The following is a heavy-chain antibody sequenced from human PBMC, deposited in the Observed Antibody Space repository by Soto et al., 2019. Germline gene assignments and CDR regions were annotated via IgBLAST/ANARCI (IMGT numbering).Heavy chain of an antibody. CDR1: GYTFTSYD. J-gene: IGHJ4*02. Sequence: ASVKVSCKASGYTFTSYDINWVRQATGQGLEWMGWMSPNSGNTGYAQKFQGRVTMTRNTSISTAYMELSSLRSEDTAVYYCAKGYGSTLGASFFDSWGQGTLVTVSS. CDR3: AKGYGSTLGASFFDS. D-gene: IGHD1-26*01. V-gene: IGHV1-8*01. CDR2: MSPNSGNT.